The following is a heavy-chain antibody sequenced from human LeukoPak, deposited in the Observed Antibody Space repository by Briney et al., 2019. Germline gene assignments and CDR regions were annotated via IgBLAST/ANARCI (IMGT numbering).Heavy chain of an antibody. D-gene: IGHD3-22*01. Sequence: PGGSLRLSCAASGFTFFSYTMNWVRQAPGKGLEWVSSISSSSSYIYYADSVKGRFTISRDNAKNSLYLQMNSLRAEDTAVYYCVKDLVGYDSSGYRDYWGQGTLVTVSS. CDR1: GFTFFSYT. J-gene: IGHJ4*02. CDR2: ISSSSSYI. V-gene: IGHV3-21*04. CDR3: VKDLVGYDSSGYRDY.